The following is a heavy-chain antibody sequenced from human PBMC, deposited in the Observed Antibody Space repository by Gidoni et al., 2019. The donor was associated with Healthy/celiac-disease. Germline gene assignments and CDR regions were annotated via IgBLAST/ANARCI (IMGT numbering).Heavy chain of an antibody. J-gene: IGHJ4*02. Sequence: QVQLQESVPGLVKPSETLSLTCAVSGYSISSGYYWGWIRQPPGKGLEWIGSIYHSGSTYYNPSLKSRVTISVDTSKNQFSLKLSAVTAADTAVYYCARVSQYSSGWYEYDYWGQGTLVTVSS. CDR1: GYSISSGYY. D-gene: IGHD6-19*01. CDR2: IYHSGST. CDR3: ARVSQYSSGWYEYDY. V-gene: IGHV4-38-2*01.